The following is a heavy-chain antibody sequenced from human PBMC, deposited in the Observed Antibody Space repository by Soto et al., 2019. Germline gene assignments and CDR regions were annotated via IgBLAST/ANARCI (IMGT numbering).Heavy chain of an antibody. Sequence: ASVKVSCKASGYTFTSYGISWVRQAPGKGLEWMGGFDPEDGETIYAQKFQGRVTMTEDTSTDTAYMELSSLRSEDTAVYYCATAIRFLEWPDAFDIWGQGTMVTVSS. D-gene: IGHD3-3*01. J-gene: IGHJ3*02. CDR1: GYTFTSYG. CDR2: FDPEDGET. V-gene: IGHV1-24*01. CDR3: ATAIRFLEWPDAFDI.